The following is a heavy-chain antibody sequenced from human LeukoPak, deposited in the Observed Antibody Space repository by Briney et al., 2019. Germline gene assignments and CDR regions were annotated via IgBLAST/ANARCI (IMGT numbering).Heavy chain of an antibody. J-gene: IGHJ5*02. CDR3: ARGGGSFENWFDP. Sequence: SETLSLTCTVSGGSITSYYWSWIRQPPGKGLEWIGYIYYSGSTNYNPSLKSRVTISVDTSKNQFSLKLSSVTAADTAVYYCARGGGSFENWFDPWGQGTLVTVSS. V-gene: IGHV4-59*01. CDR2: IYYSGST. D-gene: IGHD1-26*01. CDR1: GGSITSYY.